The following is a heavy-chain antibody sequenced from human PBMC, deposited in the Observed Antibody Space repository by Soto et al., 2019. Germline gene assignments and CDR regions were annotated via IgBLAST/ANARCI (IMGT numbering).Heavy chain of an antibody. CDR1: GGSISSGDYY. Sequence: SETLSLTCTVSGGSISSGDYYWSWIRQPPGKGLEWIGYIYYSGSTFYNPSLKNRVTISLDTSKIQFSLKLSSVTAADTAVYFCAKGTSSEFLLSFDDWGHGTLVTVSS. CDR3: AKGTSSEFLLSFDD. J-gene: IGHJ4*01. D-gene: IGHD3-10*01. CDR2: IYYSGST. V-gene: IGHV4-30-4*01.